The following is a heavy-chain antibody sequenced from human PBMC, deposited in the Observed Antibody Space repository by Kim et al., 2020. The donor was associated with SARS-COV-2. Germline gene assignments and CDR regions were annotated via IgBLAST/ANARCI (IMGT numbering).Heavy chain of an antibody. CDR1: GFFFNNYT. CDR2: ITYNSNKI. D-gene: IGHD2-15*01. V-gene: IGHV3-9*01. CDR3: VKPMWGAASS. J-gene: IGHJ4*02. Sequence: GGSLRLSCTASGFFFNNYTMYWVRQAPGKGLEWVSSITYNSNKIAYADSVKGRFNISRDNAKFSLFLQMNSLRPEDTALYYCVKPMWGAASSWGQGTLVIVSS.